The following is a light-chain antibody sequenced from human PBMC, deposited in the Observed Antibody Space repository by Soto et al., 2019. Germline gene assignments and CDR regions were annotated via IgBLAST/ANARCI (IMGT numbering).Light chain of an antibody. J-gene: IGKJ4*01. V-gene: IGKV3-20*01. Sequence: EIMLMQSPGTLSLSPGERATLSCRASEIVSGAYLTWYQQKPDQAPRLLIYGASSRATGIPDRFSGSGSGTDFTLTISRLEPEDSAVHYCQQYDGSVLTFGGGTKVEIK. CDR3: QQYDGSVLT. CDR2: GAS. CDR1: EIVSGAY.